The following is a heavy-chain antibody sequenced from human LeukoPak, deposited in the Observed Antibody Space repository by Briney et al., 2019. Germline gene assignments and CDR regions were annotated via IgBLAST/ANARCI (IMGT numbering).Heavy chain of an antibody. Sequence: QTGGSLRLSCAASGFTFSSYGMHRVRQAPGKGLEWVAVISYDGSNKYYADSVKGRFTISRDNSKNTLYLQMNSLRAEDTAVYYCAKEGIAYCGGDCFYFDYWGQGTLVTVSS. J-gene: IGHJ4*02. CDR2: ISYDGSNK. V-gene: IGHV3-30*18. CDR1: GFTFSSYG. CDR3: AKEGIAYCGGDCFYFDY. D-gene: IGHD2-21*02.